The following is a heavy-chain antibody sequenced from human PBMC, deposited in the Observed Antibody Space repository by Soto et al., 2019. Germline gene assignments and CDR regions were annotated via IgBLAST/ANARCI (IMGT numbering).Heavy chain of an antibody. CDR2: ISAYNGNT. CDR1: GCTFTSYG. D-gene: IGHD3-22*01. CDR3: ARDQQYYYDSSGYPDIAY. V-gene: IGHV1-18*01. J-gene: IGHJ4*02. Sequence: ASVKVSCKASGCTFTSYGISWVRQAPGQGLEWMGWISAYNGNTNYAQKLQGRVTMTTDTSTSTAYMELRSLRSDDTAVYYCARDQQYYYDSSGYPDIAYWGQGTLVTVSS.